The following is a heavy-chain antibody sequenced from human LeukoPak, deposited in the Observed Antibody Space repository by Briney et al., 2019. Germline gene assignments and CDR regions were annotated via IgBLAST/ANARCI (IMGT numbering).Heavy chain of an antibody. D-gene: IGHD3-22*01. Sequence: GGSLRLSCAASGFTFSSYAMSWVRQAPGKGLEWVSAISCSGGSTYYADSVKGRFTISRDNSKNTLYLPMNSLRAEDTAVYYCAKNTGPNYYDSSGYLWWDYWGQGTLVTVSS. J-gene: IGHJ4*02. CDR2: ISCSGGST. V-gene: IGHV3-23*01. CDR1: GFTFSSYA. CDR3: AKNTGPNYYDSSGYLWWDY.